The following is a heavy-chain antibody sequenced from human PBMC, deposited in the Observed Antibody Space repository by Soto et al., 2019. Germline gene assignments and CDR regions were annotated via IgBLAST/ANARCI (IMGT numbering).Heavy chain of an antibody. V-gene: IGHV4-39*01. CDR2: IYYSGST. CDR3: ATQEVGGSYVYTFDP. D-gene: IGHD1-26*01. J-gene: IGHJ5*02. CDR1: GGSISSSNYY. Sequence: QLQLQESGPGLVKPSETLSLTCTVSGGSISSSNYYWGWIRQPPGKGLEWIGSIYYSGSTYYNPSLKSRVTISVDTSKNQFPLKLSSVTAADTAVYYCATQEVGGSYVYTFDPWGQGTLVTVSS.